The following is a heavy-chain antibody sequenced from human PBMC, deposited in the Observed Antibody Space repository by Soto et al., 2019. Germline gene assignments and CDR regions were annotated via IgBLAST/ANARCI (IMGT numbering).Heavy chain of an antibody. V-gene: IGHV3-30*18. CDR3: AKHSYDSAIDY. D-gene: IGHD1-1*01. CDR2: ILYDGSYK. Sequence: PGGSLRLSCVASGFTFSDYGMQWVRQAPGKGLEWVAIILYDGSYKYYADSVKGRFTISRDNSKNMLYLEMNSLRAEDSSLYYCAKHSYDSAIDYWGQGTLVTVSS. CDR1: GFTFSDYG. J-gene: IGHJ4*02.